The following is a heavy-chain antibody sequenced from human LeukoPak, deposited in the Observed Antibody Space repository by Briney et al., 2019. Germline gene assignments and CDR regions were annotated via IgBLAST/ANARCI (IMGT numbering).Heavy chain of an antibody. V-gene: IGHV4-59*01. Sequence: SETLSLTCTVSGGSISSYYWNWIRQPPGKGLEWIGYIYYSGSTNYNPSLKSRVTISLDTSKNQFSLKLSSVTAADTAVYYCARGSSGWYSHLDYWGQGTLVTVSS. J-gene: IGHJ4*02. CDR1: GGSISSYY. CDR2: IYYSGST. CDR3: ARGSSGWYSHLDY. D-gene: IGHD6-19*01.